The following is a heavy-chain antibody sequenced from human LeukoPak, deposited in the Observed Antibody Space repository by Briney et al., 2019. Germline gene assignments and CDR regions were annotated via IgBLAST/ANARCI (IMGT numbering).Heavy chain of an antibody. J-gene: IGHJ6*02. CDR2: ISSSGSTI. CDR1: GFTFSSYE. D-gene: IGHD3-22*01. Sequence: GGSLRLSCAASGFTFSSYEMNWVRQAPGKGLEWVSYISSSGSTIYYADSVKSRFTISRDNAKNSLYLQMNSLRAEDTAVYYCARDDPHLLLPAYYYYGMDVWGQGTTVTVSS. V-gene: IGHV3-48*03. CDR3: ARDDPHLLLPAYYYYGMDV.